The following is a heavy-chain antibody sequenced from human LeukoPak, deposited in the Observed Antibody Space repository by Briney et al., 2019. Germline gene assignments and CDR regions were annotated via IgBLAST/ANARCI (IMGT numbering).Heavy chain of an antibody. CDR2: IKQDGSEK. J-gene: IGHJ4*02. CDR1: GFTFSSYW. V-gene: IGHV3-7*01. CDR3: ARLKAVAGMNLPPDY. Sequence: GGSLRLSCAASGFTFSSYWMSWVCQAPGKGLEWVANIKQDGSEKYYVDSVKGRFTISRDNAKNSLYLQMNSLRAEDTAVYYCARLKAVAGMNLPPDYWGQGTLVTVSS. D-gene: IGHD6-19*01.